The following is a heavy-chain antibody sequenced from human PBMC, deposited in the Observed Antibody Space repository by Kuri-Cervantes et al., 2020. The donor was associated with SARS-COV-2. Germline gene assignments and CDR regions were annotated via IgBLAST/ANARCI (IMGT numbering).Heavy chain of an antibody. D-gene: IGHD2-21*01. CDR2: ISYDGSNE. CDR1: GFTFSSCA. J-gene: IGHJ5*01. Sequence: LSLICAASGFTFSSCAMHWVRLAPGKGLEWVAFISYDGSNEYYADSVRGRFTISRDNSNNTLYLQVNSLRAEDTALYYCAKDRVGVLDSWGQGTQVTVSS. CDR3: AKDRVGVLDS. V-gene: IGHV3-30*01.